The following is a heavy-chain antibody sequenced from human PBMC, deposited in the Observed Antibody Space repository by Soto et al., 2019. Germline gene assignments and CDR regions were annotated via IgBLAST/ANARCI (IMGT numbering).Heavy chain of an antibody. V-gene: IGHV3-48*02. D-gene: IGHD6-25*01. Sequence: EVQLVESGGGLVQPGGSLRLSCVAFEFTFKNYGMNWVRQAPGKGLEWVSYISSSSSSIDYADSVKGRFTISRDNAKSSLYLQMNSLRDEQTAVYYCARGGSDRPGYWGQGTLVTVSS. CDR3: ARGGSDRPGY. J-gene: IGHJ4*02. CDR2: ISSSSSSI. CDR1: EFTFKNYG.